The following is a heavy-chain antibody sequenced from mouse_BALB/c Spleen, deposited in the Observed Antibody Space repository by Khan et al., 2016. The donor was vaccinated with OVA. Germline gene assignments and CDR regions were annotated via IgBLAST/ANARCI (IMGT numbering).Heavy chain of an antibody. CDR1: GYTFTDYA. Sequence: QVQLKESGPELVRPGVSVKISCKGSGYTFTDYAMYWVKQSHAESLEWIGLISTYSGNTNYNQKFKGKATMTVDKSSTTAYMELARWTSEDSAIYYCARPAYDGYYDYWGQGTTLTVSS. D-gene: IGHD2-3*01. CDR3: ARPAYDGYYDY. J-gene: IGHJ2*01. CDR2: ISTYSGNT. V-gene: IGHV1S137*01.